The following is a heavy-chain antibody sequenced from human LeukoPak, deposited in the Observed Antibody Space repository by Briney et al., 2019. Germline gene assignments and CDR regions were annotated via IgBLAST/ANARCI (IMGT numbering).Heavy chain of an antibody. D-gene: IGHD3-9*01. V-gene: IGHV4-59*08. CDR2: IYYSGST. CDR1: GGSISSYY. Sequence: KPSETLSLTCTVSGGSISSYYWSWIRQPPGKGLEWIGYIYYSGSTNYNPSLKSRVTISVDTSKNQFSLKLSSVTAADTAVYYCARLGRDYGILTGYYHPPLWGQGTLVTVSS. J-gene: IGHJ4*02. CDR3: ARLGRDYGILTGYYHPPL.